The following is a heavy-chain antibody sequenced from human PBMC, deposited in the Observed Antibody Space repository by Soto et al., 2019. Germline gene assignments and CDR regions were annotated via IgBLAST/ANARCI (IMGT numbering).Heavy chain of an antibody. V-gene: IGHV4-39*01. CDR2: IYYSGST. CDR1: GGSISSSSYY. CDR3: TKMPNSIVVAPLDP. D-gene: IGHD2-15*01. J-gene: IGHJ5*02. Sequence: QLQLQESGPGLVKPSETLSLTCTVSGGSISSSSYYWGWIRQPPGKGLEWIGSIYYSGSTYYNPSLRSRVTISVDTSKNQFSLRLSSVTAADTAVYYCTKMPNSIVVAPLDPWGQGTLVTVSS.